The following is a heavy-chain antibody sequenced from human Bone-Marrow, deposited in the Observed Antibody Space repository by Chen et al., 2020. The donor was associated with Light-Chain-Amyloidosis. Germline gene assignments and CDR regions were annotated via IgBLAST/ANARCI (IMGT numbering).Heavy chain of an antibody. CDR1: GDSISSGPHY. V-gene: IGHV4-31*03. CDR3: ARGTMTSVDWSYYCDF. Sequence: QVQLQESGPGLVKPSQTLSLTCTVSGDSISSGPHYWTWIRQHPGRGLEWIGYIYYGGNSHHNPSLMSRVTISLDTSKNQFSLNLSSVTAADTAVYYCARGTMTSVDWSYYCDFWGQGTLVTVSS. J-gene: IGHJ4*02. D-gene: IGHD3-22*01. CDR2: IYYGGNS.